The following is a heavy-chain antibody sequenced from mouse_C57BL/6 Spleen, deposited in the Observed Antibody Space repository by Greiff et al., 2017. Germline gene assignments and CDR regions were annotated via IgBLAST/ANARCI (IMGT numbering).Heavy chain of an antibody. CDR2: IDPGDGDT. CDR1: GYAFSSYW. Sequence: VKLMESGAELVKPGASVKISCKASGYAFSSYWMNWVKQRPGKGLEWIGQIDPGDGDTNYNGKLKGKATLTADKASSTAYMQLSSLTSEDAAVYFCARADYGSSYEAFWGQGTLVTVSA. CDR3: ARADYGSSYEAF. V-gene: IGHV1-80*01. D-gene: IGHD1-1*01. J-gene: IGHJ3*01.